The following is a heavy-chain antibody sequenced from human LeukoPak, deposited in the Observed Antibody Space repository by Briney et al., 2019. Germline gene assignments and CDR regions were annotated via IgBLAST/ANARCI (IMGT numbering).Heavy chain of an antibody. Sequence: GGSLRLSCAASGFTFSSYAMSWVRQAPGRGLEWVSGISGSGGSTYYADSVKGRFTISRDNSKNTLYLQMNSLRAEDTAVYYCAKGRGLRISGGFDYWGQGTLVTVSS. J-gene: IGHJ4*02. CDR1: GFTFSSYA. V-gene: IGHV3-23*01. CDR2: ISGSGGST. D-gene: IGHD4-17*01. CDR3: AKGRGLRISGGFDY.